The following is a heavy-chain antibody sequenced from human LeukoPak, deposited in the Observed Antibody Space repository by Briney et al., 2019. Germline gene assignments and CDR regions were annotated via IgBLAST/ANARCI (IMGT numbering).Heavy chain of an antibody. V-gene: IGHV1-69*04. CDR1: GGTFSSYA. D-gene: IGHD2-15*01. J-gene: IGHJ4*02. Sequence: GASVKVSCKASGGTFSSYAISWVRQAPGQGLEWMGRIIPILGIANYAQKFQGRATITADKSTSTAYMELSSLRSEDTAVYYCAREKDVVVVAATTYYFDYWGQGTLVTVSS. CDR2: IIPILGIA. CDR3: AREKDVVVVAATTYYFDY.